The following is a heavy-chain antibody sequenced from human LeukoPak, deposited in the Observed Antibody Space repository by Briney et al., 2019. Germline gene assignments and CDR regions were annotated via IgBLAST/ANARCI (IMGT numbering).Heavy chain of an antibody. V-gene: IGHV1-46*01. Sequence: ASVKVSCKAFGYTFTSNYMHWVRQAPGQGPEWMGVISPSGGSTTYAQKFQGRVTITADESTSTAYMELSSLRSEDTAVYYCARGLYSSGWYVLAVWGKGTTVTISS. D-gene: IGHD6-19*01. CDR3: ARGLYSSGWYVLAV. J-gene: IGHJ6*04. CDR2: ISPSGGST. CDR1: GYTFTSNY.